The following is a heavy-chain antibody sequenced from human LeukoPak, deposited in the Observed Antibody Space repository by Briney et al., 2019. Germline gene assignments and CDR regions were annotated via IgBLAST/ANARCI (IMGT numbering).Heavy chain of an antibody. Sequence: ASVKLSCQPAKHTFANSAMNWVRQAPGQGREWRGWINTNTGNPTYAQGFPGRFVFSLDTSVSTAYLQISSLKAEDTAVYYCARGELAYYDSSGYWLFDAFDIWGQGTMVTVSS. J-gene: IGHJ3*02. CDR1: KHTFANSA. V-gene: IGHV7-4-1*02. D-gene: IGHD3-22*01. CDR3: ARGELAYYDSSGYWLFDAFDI. CDR2: INTNTGNP.